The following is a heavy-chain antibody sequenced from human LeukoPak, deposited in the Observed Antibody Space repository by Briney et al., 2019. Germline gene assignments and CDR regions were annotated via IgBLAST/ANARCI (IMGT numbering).Heavy chain of an antibody. CDR3: ATTAIGFDY. D-gene: IGHD2-2*02. J-gene: IGHJ4*02. Sequence: SETLSLTCTVSGGSITSSSYYWGWIRQPPGKGLEWIGYIYHSGSTYYNPSLKSRVTISVDRSKNQFSLKLSSVTAADTAVYYCATTAIGFDYWGQGTLVTVSS. CDR2: IYHSGST. CDR1: GGSITSSSYY. V-gene: IGHV4-39*07.